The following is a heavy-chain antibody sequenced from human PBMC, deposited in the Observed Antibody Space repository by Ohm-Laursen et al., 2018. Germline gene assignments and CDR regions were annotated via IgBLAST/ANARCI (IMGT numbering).Heavy chain of an antibody. V-gene: IGHV1-69*04. Sequence: SVKVSCKASGGNFSSYAISWVRQAPGQGLEWMGRIIPILGIANYAQKFQGRVTITADKSTSTAYMELSSLRSEDTAVYYCARPMTTVKSYAFDIWGQGTMVTVSS. CDR1: GGNFSSYA. CDR2: IIPILGIA. CDR3: ARPMTTVKSYAFDI. D-gene: IGHD4-11*01. J-gene: IGHJ3*02.